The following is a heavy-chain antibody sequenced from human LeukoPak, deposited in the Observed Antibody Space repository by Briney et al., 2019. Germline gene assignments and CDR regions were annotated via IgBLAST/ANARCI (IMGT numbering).Heavy chain of an antibody. V-gene: IGHV4-30-2*05. CDR2: IYHSGST. J-gene: IGHJ4*02. Sequence: SETLSLTCAVSSGSIGSGGYSWSWIRQPPGKGLEWIGYIYHSGSTYYNPSLKSRVTISADTSENQFSLKLSSVTAADTAVYYCARDRSRYSSTWGFDYWGQGTLVTVSS. CDR3: ARDRSRYSSTWGFDY. D-gene: IGHD6-13*01. CDR1: SGSIGSGGYS.